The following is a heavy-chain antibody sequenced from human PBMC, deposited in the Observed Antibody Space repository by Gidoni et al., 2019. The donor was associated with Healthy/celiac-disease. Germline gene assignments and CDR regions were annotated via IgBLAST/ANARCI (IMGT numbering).Heavy chain of an antibody. D-gene: IGHD3-16*01. CDR3: ARGVTLGIFYYYYGMDV. V-gene: IGHV3-21*01. J-gene: IGHJ6*02. CDR2: ISSSSSYI. Sequence: EVQLVESGGGLVKPGGSLRLSCAASGFTFSSYSMNWVRQAPGKGLEWVSSISSSSSYIYYADSVKGRFTISRDNAKNSLYLQMNSLRAEDTAVYYCARGVTLGIFYYYYGMDVWGQGTTVTVSS. CDR1: GFTFSSYS.